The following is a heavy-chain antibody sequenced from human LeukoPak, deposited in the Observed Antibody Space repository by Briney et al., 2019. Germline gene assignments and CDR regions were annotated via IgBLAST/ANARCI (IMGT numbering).Heavy chain of an antibody. CDR1: GYTFTSYG. J-gene: IGHJ6*02. Sequence: ASVKVSCKASGYTFTSYGISWVRQAPGQGLEWMGWISAYNGNTSYAQKLQGRVTMTTDTSTSTAYMELRSLRSGDTAVYYCARVVLGYCSGGSCYLPNYYGMDVWGQGTTVTVSS. CDR2: ISAYNGNT. V-gene: IGHV1-18*01. CDR3: ARVVLGYCSGGSCYLPNYYGMDV. D-gene: IGHD2-15*01.